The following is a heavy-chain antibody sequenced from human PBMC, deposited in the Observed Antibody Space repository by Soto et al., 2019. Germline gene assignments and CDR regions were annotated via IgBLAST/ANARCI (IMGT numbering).Heavy chain of an antibody. CDR1: GGSISSSNW. CDR3: ASEKRGYGGNPGFDY. CDR2: IYHSGST. Sequence: QVQLQESGPGLVKPSGTLSLTCAVSGGSISSSNWWSWVRQPPGKGLEWIGEIYHSGSTNYNPSLKSRVTISVDKSKNQFSLKLSSVTAAYTAVYYCASEKRGYGGNPGFDYWGQGTLVTVSS. J-gene: IGHJ4*02. D-gene: IGHD4-17*01. V-gene: IGHV4-4*02.